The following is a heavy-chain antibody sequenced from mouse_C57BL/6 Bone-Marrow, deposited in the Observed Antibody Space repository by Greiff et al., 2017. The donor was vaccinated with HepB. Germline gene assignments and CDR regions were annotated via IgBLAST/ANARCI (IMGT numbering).Heavy chain of an antibody. CDR2: IWSGGST. V-gene: IGHV2-2*01. CDR3: ATNYYGSSYWYFDV. J-gene: IGHJ1*03. Sequence: VNLVESGPGLVQPSQSLSITCTVSGFSLTSYGVHWVRQSPGKGLEWLGVIWSGGSTDYNAAFISRLSISKDNSKSQVFFKMNSLQADDTAIYYCATNYYGSSYWYFDVWGTGTTVTVSS. CDR1: GFSLTSYG. D-gene: IGHD1-1*01.